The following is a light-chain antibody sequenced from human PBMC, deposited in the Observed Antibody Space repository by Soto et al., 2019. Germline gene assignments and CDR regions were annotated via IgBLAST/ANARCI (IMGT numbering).Light chain of an antibody. V-gene: IGKV1-27*01. J-gene: IGKJ1*01. CDR1: QGISNY. CDR2: AAS. Sequence: DIRMTNSPSSLSTSGGDIVTITCRASQGISNYLAWYQQKPGKVPKLLIYAASTLQSGVPSRFSGSGSGTDFTLTISSLQPEDVATYYCQKYNSAPWTFGQATKVDIK. CDR3: QKYNSAPWT.